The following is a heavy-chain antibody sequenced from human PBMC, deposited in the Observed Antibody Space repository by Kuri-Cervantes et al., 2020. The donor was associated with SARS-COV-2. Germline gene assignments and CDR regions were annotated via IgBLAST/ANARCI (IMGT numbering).Heavy chain of an antibody. Sequence: SVKVSCKASVGTFSSYATSGVRQAPGQGLEWMGGIIPIFGTANYAQKFPGRVTITADKSTSTAYMELGSLRSEDTAVYYCARGGLGDMATIDRWGQGTLVTVSS. CDR3: ARGGLGDMATIDR. CDR1: VGTFSSYA. CDR2: IIPIFGTA. J-gene: IGHJ4*02. D-gene: IGHD5-24*01. V-gene: IGHV1-69*06.